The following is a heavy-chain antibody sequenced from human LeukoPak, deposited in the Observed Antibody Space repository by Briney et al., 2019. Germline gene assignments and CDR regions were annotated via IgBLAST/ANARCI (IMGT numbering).Heavy chain of an antibody. CDR1: GGSISSSSYY. CDR2: IYYSGST. V-gene: IGHV4-39*01. CDR3: ARQKNDFWSGYLRPNPIDY. J-gene: IGHJ4*02. D-gene: IGHD3-3*01. Sequence: SETLSLTCTVSGGSISSSSYYWGWIRQPPGKGLEWIGSIYYSGSTYYNPSLKSRVTISVDTSKNQFSLKLSSVTAADTAVYYCARQKNDFWSGYLRPNPIDYWGQGTLVTVSS.